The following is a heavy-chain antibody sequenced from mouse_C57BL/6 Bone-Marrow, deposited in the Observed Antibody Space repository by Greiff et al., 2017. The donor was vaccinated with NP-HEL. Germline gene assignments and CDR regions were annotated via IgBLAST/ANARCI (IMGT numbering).Heavy chain of an antibody. CDR2: ICGDGST. CDR3: AKPEDGSSPLRFAY. Sequence: VQGVESGPGLVAPSQSLSITCTVSGFSLTSYGVSWVRQPPGKGLEWLGVICGDGSTNYHSALISRLSISKDNSKSQVFLKLNSLQTDDTATYYCAKPEDGSSPLRFAYWGQGTLVTVSA. J-gene: IGHJ3*01. V-gene: IGHV2-3*01. D-gene: IGHD1-1*01. CDR1: GFSLTSYG.